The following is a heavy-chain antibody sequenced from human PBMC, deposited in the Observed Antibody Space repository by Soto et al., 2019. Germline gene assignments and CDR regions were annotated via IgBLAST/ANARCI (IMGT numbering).Heavy chain of an antibody. V-gene: IGHV3-7*01. D-gene: IGHD3-10*01. CDR2: IKQDGSEK. CDR3: ARDIKKGLLWFGDGNNWFDP. Sequence: WVANIKQDGSEKYYVDSVKGRFTISRDNAKNSLYLQMDSLRAEDTAVYYCARDIKKGLLWFGDGNNWFDPWGQGTLVTVSS. J-gene: IGHJ5*02.